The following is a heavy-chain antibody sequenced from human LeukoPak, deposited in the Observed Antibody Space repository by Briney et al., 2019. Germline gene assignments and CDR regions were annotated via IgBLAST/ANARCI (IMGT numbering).Heavy chain of an antibody. CDR3: AKSGEFSFEEY. CDR2: VSNSGSRA. D-gene: IGHD3-16*02. CDR1: GFTFNNFA. V-gene: IGHV3-23*01. Sequence: GGSLRLSCAASGFTFNNFAMGWVRQAPGKGLEWVSAVSNSGSRAYYADSVKGRLTISRDNSKNTLYLQMDSLGAEDTAVYYCAKSGEFSFEEYWGQGTLVTVSS. J-gene: IGHJ4*02.